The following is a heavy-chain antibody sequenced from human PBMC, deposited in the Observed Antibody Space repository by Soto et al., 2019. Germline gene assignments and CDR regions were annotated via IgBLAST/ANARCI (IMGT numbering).Heavy chain of an antibody. V-gene: IGHV3-30*09. D-gene: IGHD6-13*01. J-gene: IGHJ4*02. CDR2: ISYGGDNK. CDR1: GFIFSDYA. CDR3: AKARHSTSWYGLEADF. Sequence: QVQLVESGGGVVQPGRSLRLSCAASGFIFSDYAMHWVRQAPGKGLEWVAVISYGGDNKYYADSVRGRFAISRDSLKNTLDLQMNSLNPEDTAMYHCAKARHSTSWYGLEADFWGQGTLVTVSS.